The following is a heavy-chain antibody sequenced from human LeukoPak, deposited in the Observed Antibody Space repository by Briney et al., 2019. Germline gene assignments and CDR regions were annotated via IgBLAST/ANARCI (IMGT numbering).Heavy chain of an antibody. CDR2: INPDSGGT. CDR3: ARDHLLFRQPPNWFDP. Sequence: ASVKVSCKASGYTFTDYYMHWVRQAPGQGLEWMGWINPDSGGTKYAQKFQDRVTMTSDTSISTAYMELSRLRSDDTAVYYCARDHLLFRQPPNWFDPWGQGTLVTVSS. J-gene: IGHJ5*02. CDR1: GYTFTDYY. V-gene: IGHV1-2*02. D-gene: IGHD1-14*01.